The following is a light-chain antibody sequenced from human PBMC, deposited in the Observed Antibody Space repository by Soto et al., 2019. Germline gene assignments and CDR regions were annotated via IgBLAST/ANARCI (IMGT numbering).Light chain of an antibody. V-gene: IGLV2-11*01. J-gene: IGLJ1*01. CDR3: CSYAGGPEV. CDR1: SSDVGGYKY. Sequence: QSALTQPRSVSGSPGQSVTISCTGTSSDVGGYKYVSWYQQKPGKAPKLIIYGVSRWPSGVPNRFSGSKSGNRVSLTISGLQAEDEGDYYCCSYAGGPEVFGTGTKLTVL. CDR2: GVS.